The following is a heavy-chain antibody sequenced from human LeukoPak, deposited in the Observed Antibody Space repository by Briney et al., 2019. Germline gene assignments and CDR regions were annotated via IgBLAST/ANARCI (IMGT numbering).Heavy chain of an antibody. CDR1: GGSISSYY. V-gene: IGHV4-59*08. J-gene: IGHJ5*02. CDR3: ARGDYGGNSNWFDP. D-gene: IGHD4-23*01. Sequence: PSETLSLTCTVSGGSISSYYWSWIRQPPGKGLEWIGYIYYSGSTNYNPSLKSRVTISVDTSKNQFSLKLSSVTAAGTAVYYCARGDYGGNSNWFDPWGQGTLVTVSS. CDR2: IYYSGST.